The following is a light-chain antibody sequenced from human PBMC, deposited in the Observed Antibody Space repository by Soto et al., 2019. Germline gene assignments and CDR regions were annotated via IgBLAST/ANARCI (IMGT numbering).Light chain of an antibody. CDR1: QSVSSN. Sequence: EVVMTQSPATLSVSLGERVTLSCRASQSVSSNLAWYQQKPGQAPRLLIYDASPRATGIPVRFSGSGSGTEFTLTISSLQSEDFALYYCQQYSNWPPITFGQGTRLEIK. J-gene: IGKJ5*01. CDR2: DAS. CDR3: QQYSNWPPIT. V-gene: IGKV3-15*01.